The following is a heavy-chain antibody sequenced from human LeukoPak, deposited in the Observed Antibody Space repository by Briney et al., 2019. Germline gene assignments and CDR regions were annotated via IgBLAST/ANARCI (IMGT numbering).Heavy chain of an antibody. CDR3: AKDRFGGSGSYYTYYFDY. CDR2: IRYDGSNK. D-gene: IGHD3-10*01. CDR1: GFTFSSYG. J-gene: IGHJ4*02. V-gene: IGHV3-30*02. Sequence: GGSLRLSCAASGFTFSSYGMHWVRQAPGKGLEWVAFIRYDGSNKYYADSVKGRFTISRDNSKNTLYLQMNSLRAEDTAVYYCAKDRFGGSGSYYTYYFDYWGQGTLVTVSS.